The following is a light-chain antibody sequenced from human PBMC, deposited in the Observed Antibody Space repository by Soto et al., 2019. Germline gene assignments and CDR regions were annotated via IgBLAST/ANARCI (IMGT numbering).Light chain of an antibody. V-gene: IGLV2-14*03. CDR2: DVT. Sequence: QSALTQPASVSGSLGQSITISCTGPSSDVGGFDYVSWYQHQPGKAPKLIIYDVTSRPSGVSSHFSGSKSGNAASLTISGLLAEDEADYHCCSYTSSNTYVFGTGTKVTVL. CDR1: SSDVGGFDY. CDR3: CSYTSSNTYV. J-gene: IGLJ1*01.